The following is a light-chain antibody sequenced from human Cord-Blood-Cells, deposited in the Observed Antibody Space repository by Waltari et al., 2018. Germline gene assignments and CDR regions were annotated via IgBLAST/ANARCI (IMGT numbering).Light chain of an antibody. Sequence: QSALTPPAPVSGSPGQSITISCTVTSRDVGGYNYVSWYQQHPGKAPKLMIYDVSKRPSGVSNRFSGSKSGNTASLTISGLQAEDEADYYCSSYTSSSTYVFGTGTKVTVL. V-gene: IGLV2-14*01. CDR2: DVS. CDR1: SRDVGGYNY. J-gene: IGLJ1*01. CDR3: SSYTSSSTYV.